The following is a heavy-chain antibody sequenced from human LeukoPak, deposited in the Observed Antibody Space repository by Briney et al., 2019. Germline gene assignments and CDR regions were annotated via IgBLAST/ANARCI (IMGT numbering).Heavy chain of an antibody. D-gene: IGHD4-23*01. J-gene: IGHJ4*02. Sequence: GGSLRLSCAASGFTVSSNYMSWVRQAPGKGLEWVSVIYSGGSTYYADSVKGRFTISRHNSKNTLYLQMNSLRAEDTAVYYCARGDYGANFPFDYWGQGTLVTVSS. CDR2: IYSGGST. V-gene: IGHV3-53*01. CDR1: GFTVSSNY. CDR3: ARGDYGANFPFDY.